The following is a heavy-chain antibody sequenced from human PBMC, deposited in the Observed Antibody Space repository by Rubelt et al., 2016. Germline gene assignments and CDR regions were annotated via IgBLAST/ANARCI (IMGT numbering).Heavy chain of an antibody. CDR2: IIPVFGTA. CDR1: GGTFSSYA. CDR3: ATTIAIRPYYFDY. V-gene: IGHV1-69*01. D-gene: IGHD6-6*01. J-gene: IGHJ4*02. Sequence: QVQLVQSGAEVKKPGSSVKVSCKASGGTFSSYAISWVRQAPGQGLEWMGGIIPVFGTANYAQKFQGRIRMTADESTRTAYMELSSLRSEDTAVYYCATTIAIRPYYFDYWGQGTLVTVSS.